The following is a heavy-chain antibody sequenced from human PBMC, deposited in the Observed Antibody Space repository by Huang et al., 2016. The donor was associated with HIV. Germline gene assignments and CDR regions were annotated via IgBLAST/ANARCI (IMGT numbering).Heavy chain of an antibody. CDR2: ISYDGSNK. J-gene: IGHJ4*02. CDR1: GFSFSTYG. Sequence: VQLVESGGGVVQPGRSLRLACAASGFSFSTYGLHWVRQAPGKGLEWGAGISYDGSNKYYAHSVKGRFTISRDTSENKVCLQMNSLRHEDTAVYYCAKDGADEEWDIDYWGQGTLVTVSS. V-gene: IGHV3-30*18. CDR3: AKDGADEEWDIDY. D-gene: IGHD1-26*01.